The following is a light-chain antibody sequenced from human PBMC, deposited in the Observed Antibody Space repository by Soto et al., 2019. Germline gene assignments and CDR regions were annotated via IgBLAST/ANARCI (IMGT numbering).Light chain of an antibody. V-gene: IGKV1-5*01. CDR1: QSIDRW. Sequence: IHMTNSPATLPSSLWDRVTIACRSSQSIDRWLAWYQQKPGKAPKLLIYGASSWDSGVPSRFSGSGSGTEFTLTISSLQSDDFATYYCQQYNSYSPWTFGEGTKVDIK. CDR2: GAS. CDR3: QQYNSYSPWT. J-gene: IGKJ1*01.